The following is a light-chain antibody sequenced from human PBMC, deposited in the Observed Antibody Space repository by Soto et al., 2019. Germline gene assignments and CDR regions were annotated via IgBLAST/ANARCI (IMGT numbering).Light chain of an antibody. Sequence: EIVMTQSPATLSVSPGERATLSCRASQSVSSNFAWYQQKPGQAPRLLIYGASTRATGIPARFSGSGSGTEFTITISSLQSEDFAVYYCQQYNNWPPWTFGQGTKVEIK. CDR3: QQYNNWPPWT. CDR1: QSVSSN. V-gene: IGKV3-15*01. J-gene: IGKJ1*01. CDR2: GAS.